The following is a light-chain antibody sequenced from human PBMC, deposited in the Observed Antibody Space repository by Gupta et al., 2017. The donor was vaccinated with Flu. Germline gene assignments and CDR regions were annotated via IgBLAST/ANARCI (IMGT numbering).Light chain of an antibody. Sequence: SVVDRVAITCRASQTVSISLNWYQQKPGQAPKLLIYGASSVQSGVPSRFSGRGSGTDFTLTISSLQPEDFAVYYCQQTYSSWYTFGQGTKVEI. J-gene: IGKJ2*01. CDR2: GAS. CDR3: QQTYSSWYT. CDR1: QTVSIS. V-gene: IGKV1-39*01.